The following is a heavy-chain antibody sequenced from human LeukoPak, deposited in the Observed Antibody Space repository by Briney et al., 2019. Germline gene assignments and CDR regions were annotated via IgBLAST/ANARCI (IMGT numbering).Heavy chain of an antibody. CDR1: GYTFTSYG. CDR3: ATIFDFNGGH. J-gene: IGHJ4*02. D-gene: IGHD2-8*01. Sequence: GASVKVSCKASGYTFTSYGISWVRQAPGQGLEWMGWISAYNGNTNYAQKLQGRITMTEDTSTDTAYMELSSLRSEDTAVYYCATIFDFNGGHWGQGTLVTVSS. V-gene: IGHV1-18*01. CDR2: ISAYNGNT.